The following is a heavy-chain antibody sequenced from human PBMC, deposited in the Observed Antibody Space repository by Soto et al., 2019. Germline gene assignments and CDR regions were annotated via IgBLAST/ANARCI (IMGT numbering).Heavy chain of an antibody. CDR3: AREKEGYGGSGYYYYGMDV. J-gene: IGHJ6*02. CDR1: EFTFSSYS. CDR2: NSSRSSYI. Sequence: PGVTLRLSCPGSEFTFSSYSMNWVRQAPEKGLDEVSSNSSRSSYIYYADSVKGRFTISRDNAKNSLYLQMNSLSAEDTAVYYCAREKEGYGGSGYYYYGMDVWGQGTTVTVSS. V-gene: IGHV3-21*01. D-gene: IGHD2-15*01.